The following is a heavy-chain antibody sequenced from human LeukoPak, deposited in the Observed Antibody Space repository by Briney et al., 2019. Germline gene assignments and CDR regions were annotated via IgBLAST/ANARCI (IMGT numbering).Heavy chain of an antibody. D-gene: IGHD3-10*01. CDR1: GGSISSYY. J-gene: IGHJ4*02. CDR3: ARGGGGPDI. V-gene: IGHV4-59*01. Sequence: SETLSLTCTVSGGSISSYYWSWIRQPPGKGLEWIGYIFYSGSTKYNPSLKSRVTISVDTSKNLFSLKLSSVTAADTAVYYCARGGGGPDIWGRGTLVTVSS. CDR2: IFYSGST.